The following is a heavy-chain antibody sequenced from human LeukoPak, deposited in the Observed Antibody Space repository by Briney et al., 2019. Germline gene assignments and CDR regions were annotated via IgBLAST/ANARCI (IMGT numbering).Heavy chain of an antibody. V-gene: IGHV4-61*01. Sequence: SETLPLTCTVSGDSVNSGTYYWNWIRQPPGKGLEWIGYIYYSGNTKYNPSLKSRVTISLDASKNQFSLNLSSVTAADTAMYYCARCASGFDSWGQGTLVTVSS. CDR3: ARCASGFDS. CDR1: GDSVNSGTYY. CDR2: IYYSGNT. J-gene: IGHJ4*02. D-gene: IGHD1-1*01.